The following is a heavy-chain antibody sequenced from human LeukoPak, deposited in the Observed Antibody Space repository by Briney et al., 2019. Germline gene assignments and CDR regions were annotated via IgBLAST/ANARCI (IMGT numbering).Heavy chain of an antibody. CDR3: ARHRIAVAGNYFDY. V-gene: IGHV4-34*01. Sequence: SETLSLTCAVYGGSFSGYYWSWIRQPPGKGLEWIGSIYYSGSTYYNPSLKSRVTISVDTSKNQFSLKLSSVTAADTAVYYCARHRIAVAGNYFDYWGQGTLVTVSS. D-gene: IGHD6-19*01. J-gene: IGHJ4*02. CDR1: GGSFSGYY. CDR2: IYYSGST.